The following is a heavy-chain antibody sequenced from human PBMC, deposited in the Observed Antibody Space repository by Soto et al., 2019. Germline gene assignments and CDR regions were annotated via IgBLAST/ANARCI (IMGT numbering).Heavy chain of an antibody. CDR3: ARDPSSSRRDSGDDSPTNFDY. V-gene: IGHV3-48*01. CDR2: ISSSSSTI. CDR1: GFTFSSYS. D-gene: IGHD5-12*01. J-gene: IGHJ4*02. Sequence: GGSLRLSCAASGFTFSSYSMNWVRQAPGKGLEWVSYISSSSSTIYHADSVKGRFTISRDNAKNSLYLQMNSLRAEDTAVYYCARDPSSSRRDSGDDSPTNFDYWGQGTLVTVSS.